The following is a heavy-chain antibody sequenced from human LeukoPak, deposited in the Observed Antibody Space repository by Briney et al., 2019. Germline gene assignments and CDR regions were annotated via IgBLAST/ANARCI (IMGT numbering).Heavy chain of an antibody. Sequence: GGSLRLSCAASGFTFGSYSMHWVRQAPGTGLEYVSAITGDGHNTFYADSVMGRFTISRDNSKNTLYLQMGSLRPEDMAVYYCARVNRGYDYWGQGVLVTVSS. CDR2: ITGDGHNT. J-gene: IGHJ4*02. D-gene: IGHD5-12*01. V-gene: IGHV3-64*02. CDR1: GFTFGSYS. CDR3: ARVNRGYDY.